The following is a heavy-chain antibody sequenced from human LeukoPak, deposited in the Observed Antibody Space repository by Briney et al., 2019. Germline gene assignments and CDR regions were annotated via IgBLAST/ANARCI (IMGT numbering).Heavy chain of an antibody. CDR3: AKDALRYFDWLGDAFDI. V-gene: IGHV3-9*01. J-gene: IGHJ3*02. CDR1: GFTFDDYA. Sequence: AGGSLRLSCAASGFTFDDYAMHWVRQAPGKGLEWVSGICWNSGSIGYADSVKGRFTISRDNAKNSLYLQMNSLRAEGTALYYCAKDALRYFDWLGDAFDIWGQGTMVTVSS. CDR2: ICWNSGSI. D-gene: IGHD3-9*01.